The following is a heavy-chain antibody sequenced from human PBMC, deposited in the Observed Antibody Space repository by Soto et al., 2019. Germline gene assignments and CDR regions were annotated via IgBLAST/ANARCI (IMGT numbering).Heavy chain of an antibody. J-gene: IGHJ4*02. V-gene: IGHV1-46*03. D-gene: IGHD6-13*01. CDR2: INPSGGST. Sequence: ASVKVSCKASGYTFTSYYMHWVRQAPGQGLEWMGIINPSGGSTSYAQKFQGRVTMTRDTSTSTVYMELSSLRSEDTAVYYCARGNSPAAGTSQDFDYWGQGTLVTVSS. CDR3: ARGNSPAAGTSQDFDY. CDR1: GYTFTSYY.